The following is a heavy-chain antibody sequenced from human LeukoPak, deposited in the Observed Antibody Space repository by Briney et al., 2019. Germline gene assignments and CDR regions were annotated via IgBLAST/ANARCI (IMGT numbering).Heavy chain of an antibody. CDR3: ARDWGYCSSTSCHVFDY. CDR2: IYSGGST. Sequence: PGGSLRLSCAASGFTVSSNYMSWVRQAPGKGLEWVSVIYSGGSTYYADSVKGRFTISRDNSKNTLYLQMNSPRAEDTAVYYCARDWGYCSSTSCHVFDYWGQGILVTVSS. J-gene: IGHJ4*02. CDR1: GFTVSSNY. D-gene: IGHD2-2*01. V-gene: IGHV3-53*01.